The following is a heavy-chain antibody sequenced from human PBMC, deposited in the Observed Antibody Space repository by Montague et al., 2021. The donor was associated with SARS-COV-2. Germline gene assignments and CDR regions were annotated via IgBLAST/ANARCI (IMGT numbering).Heavy chain of an antibody. Sequence: SVKFSCKASVVRLYDSTVGLWWVLQSRGQLPYWLRWIVSAGGDAXYPQKFQGRVTITRDMSTSTVYMELSSLTSEDTAVYYCATKWNLDFWGQGTLVTVSS. CDR1: VVRLYDSTVG. CDR2: IVSAGGDA. CDR3: ATKWNLDF. V-gene: IGHV1-58*01. D-gene: IGHD1-1*01. J-gene: IGHJ4*02.